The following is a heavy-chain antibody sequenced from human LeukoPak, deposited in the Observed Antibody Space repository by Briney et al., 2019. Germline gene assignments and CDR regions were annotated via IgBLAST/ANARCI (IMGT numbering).Heavy chain of an antibody. J-gene: IGHJ4*02. V-gene: IGHV4-59*05. CDR3: ASSPRGYDSSGYPDY. D-gene: IGHD3-22*01. CDR1: GGSISSYY. Sequence: SETLSLTCTVSGGSISSYYWSWIRQPPGKGLEWIGSIYYSGSTYYNPSLKSRVTISVDTSKNQFSLKLSSVTAADTAVYYCASSPRGYDSSGYPDYWGQGTLVTVSS. CDR2: IYYSGST.